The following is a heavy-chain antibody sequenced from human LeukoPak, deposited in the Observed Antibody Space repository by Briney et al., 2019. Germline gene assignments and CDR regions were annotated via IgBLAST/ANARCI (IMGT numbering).Heavy chain of an antibody. V-gene: IGHV6-1*01. D-gene: IGHD3-10*01. J-gene: IGHJ4*02. Sequence: SQTLSLTCAISGDSVSGSPAVWNWIRQSPSRGLEWLGRAYYRSKWYIDYAVSVKGRITITPDTSKNQFSLQLNSVTPEDTAVYYCARGAVRGSTSFGYWGQGTLVTVSS. CDR3: ARGAVRGSTSFGY. CDR1: GDSVSGSPAV. CDR2: AYYRSKWYI.